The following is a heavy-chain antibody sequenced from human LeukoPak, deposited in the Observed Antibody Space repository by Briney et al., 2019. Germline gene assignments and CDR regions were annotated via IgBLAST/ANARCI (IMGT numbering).Heavy chain of an antibody. Sequence: SETLSLTCTVSGYSISSGYYWGWIRPPPGKGLEWIGSIYHSGSTYYNPSLKSRVTISVDTSKNQFSLKLSSVTAADTAVYYCARVGDNYYYYYMDVWGKGTTVTVSS. V-gene: IGHV4-38-2*02. J-gene: IGHJ6*03. D-gene: IGHD3-16*01. CDR1: GYSISSGYY. CDR2: IYHSGST. CDR3: ARVGDNYYYYYMDV.